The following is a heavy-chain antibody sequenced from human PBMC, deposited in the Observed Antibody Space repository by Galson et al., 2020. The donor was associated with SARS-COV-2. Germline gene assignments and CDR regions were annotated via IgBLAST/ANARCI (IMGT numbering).Heavy chain of an antibody. Sequence: GESLKISCAASGFTFRNAWMSWVRQAPGKGMEWVGRIKSKTDGGTTDYAAPVKGRFNISRDDSKNTLYLQMNSLKTEDTAVYYCNTDLSGVYNDILTGYYRIDYWGQGTLVTVSS. CDR3: NTDLSGVYNDILTGYYRIDY. V-gene: IGHV3-15*01. CDR1: GFTFRNAW. CDR2: IKSKTDGGTT. J-gene: IGHJ4*02. D-gene: IGHD3-9*01.